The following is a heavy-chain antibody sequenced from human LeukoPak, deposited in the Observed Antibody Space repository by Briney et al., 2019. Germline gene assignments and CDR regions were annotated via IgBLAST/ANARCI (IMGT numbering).Heavy chain of an antibody. V-gene: IGHV1-2*02. CDR1: GYTFTSYA. D-gene: IGHD6-13*01. Sequence: ASVKVSCKASGYTFTSYAISWVRQAPGQGLEWMGWINPNSGGTNYAQKFQGRVTMTRDTSISTAYMELSRLRSDDTAVYYCAREIAAAGRSLGAFDIWGQGTMVTVSS. CDR3: AREIAAAGRSLGAFDI. CDR2: INPNSGGT. J-gene: IGHJ3*02.